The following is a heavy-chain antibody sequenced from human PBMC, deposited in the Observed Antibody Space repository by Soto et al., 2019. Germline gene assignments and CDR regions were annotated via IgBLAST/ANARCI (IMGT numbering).Heavy chain of an antibody. V-gene: IGHV3-21*01. D-gene: IGHD2-2*01. J-gene: IGHJ4*02. CDR3: AARSYCSSTSCPFDY. CDR2: ISSSSSYI. CDR1: GFTFSSYS. Sequence: GGSLRLSCAASGFTFSSYSMNWVRQAPGKGLEWVSSISSSSSYIYYADSVKGRFTISRDNAKNSLYLQMNSLRAEDTAVYYCAARSYCSSTSCPFDYWGQGTLVTVSS.